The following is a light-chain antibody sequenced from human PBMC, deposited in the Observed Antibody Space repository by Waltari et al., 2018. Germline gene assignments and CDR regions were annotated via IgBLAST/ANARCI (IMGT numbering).Light chain of an antibody. V-gene: IGKV1-39*02. Sequence: DIQMTQSPSFLSASVGDRVTITCRASQSISSYLNWYQQKPGKAPKLLIYAASSLQSGVPSRFSGSGSGTDFTLTISSLQAEDVAVYYCQQYYSIPWTFGQGTKVEIK. J-gene: IGKJ1*01. CDR1: QSISSY. CDR3: QQYYSIPWT. CDR2: AAS.